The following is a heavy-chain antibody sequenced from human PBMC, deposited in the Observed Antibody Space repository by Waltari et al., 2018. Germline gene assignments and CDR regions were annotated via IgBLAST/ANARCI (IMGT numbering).Heavy chain of an antibody. Sequence: EVQLVESGGGLVQPGGSLRLSCAASGFTFSSYEMNWVRQAPGKGLEWVSYISSSGSTIYYADSVKGRFTIARDNAKNSLYLQMNSLRAEDTAVYYCARVSAVCGGDCLDIWGQGTMVTVSS. CDR1: GFTFSSYE. D-gene: IGHD2-21*02. CDR2: ISSSGSTI. CDR3: ARVSAVCGGDCLDI. J-gene: IGHJ3*02. V-gene: IGHV3-48*03.